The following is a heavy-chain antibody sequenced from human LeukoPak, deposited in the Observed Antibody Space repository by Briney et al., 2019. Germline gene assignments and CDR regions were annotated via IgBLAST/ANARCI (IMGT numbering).Heavy chain of an antibody. D-gene: IGHD5-24*01. CDR3: ASSHAVAMDTSNFDY. V-gene: IGHV4-59*01. CDR2: IYYSGST. CDR1: GGSISSCY. J-gene: IGHJ4*02. Sequence: SETLSLTCTLSGGSISSCYWRWIRQPPGKGLEWIGYIYYSGSTNYNPSLTSRVTISVDTSKNQCSLTLSSVTAADTAVYYCASSHAVAMDTSNFDYWGQGTLVTVSS.